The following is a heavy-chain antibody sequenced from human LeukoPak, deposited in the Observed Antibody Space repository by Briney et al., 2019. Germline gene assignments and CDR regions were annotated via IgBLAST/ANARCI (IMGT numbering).Heavy chain of an antibody. CDR2: ISWNSGSI. J-gene: IGHJ4*02. CDR3: AKGLNYYDGSGYPS. V-gene: IGHV3-9*01. Sequence: GGSLRLSCAASGFTFDDYAMHWVRQAPGKGLEWVSGISWNSGSIGYADSVKGRFTISRDNAKNSLYLQMNSLRAEDTALYYCAKGLNYYDGSGYPSWGQGTLVTVSS. CDR1: GFTFDDYA. D-gene: IGHD3-22*01.